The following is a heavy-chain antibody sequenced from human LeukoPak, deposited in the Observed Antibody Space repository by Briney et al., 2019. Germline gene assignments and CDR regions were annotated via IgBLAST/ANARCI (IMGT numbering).Heavy chain of an antibody. CDR3: ARERYCSSTSCSGTLGMDV. CDR1: GYTFTSYD. Sequence: ASVKLSCKASGYTFTSYDINWVRQATGQGLEWMGWMNPNSGNTGYAQKFQGRVTMTRNTSISTAYMELSSLRSEDTAVYYCARERYCSSTSCSGTLGMDVWGQGTTVTVSS. D-gene: IGHD2-2*01. J-gene: IGHJ6*02. CDR2: MNPNSGNT. V-gene: IGHV1-8*01.